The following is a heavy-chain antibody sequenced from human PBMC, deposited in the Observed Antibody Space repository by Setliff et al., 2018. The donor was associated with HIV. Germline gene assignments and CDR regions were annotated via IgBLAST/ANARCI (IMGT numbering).Heavy chain of an antibody. CDR2: VDPEDGET. Sequence: PSVKVSCKASGYSFTDYYMHWVQQAPGKGLEWMGRVDPEDGETIYAEKFQGRVTLTADTSTDTAYMELSSLRSEDTAMYYCATLLNSELLDYWGQGTLVTVSS. V-gene: IGHV1-69-2*01. CDR3: ATLLNSELLDY. CDR1: GYSFTDYY. D-gene: IGHD1-7*01. J-gene: IGHJ4*02.